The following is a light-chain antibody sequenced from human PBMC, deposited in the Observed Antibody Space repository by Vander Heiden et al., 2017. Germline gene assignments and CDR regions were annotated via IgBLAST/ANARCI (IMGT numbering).Light chain of an antibody. CDR1: QSVDNY. CDR3: QQSHSNPHT. CDR2: TVS. J-gene: IGKJ4*01. Sequence: DIQMTQSPSSLSASVGDRVTITCRASQSVDNYLNWYQQKPGRAPKLLIYTVSSLHSWVPSRFSGRGSGTDFTLTISSLQPEDFATYYCQQSHSNPHTCGGGTKVEIK. V-gene: IGKV1-39*01.